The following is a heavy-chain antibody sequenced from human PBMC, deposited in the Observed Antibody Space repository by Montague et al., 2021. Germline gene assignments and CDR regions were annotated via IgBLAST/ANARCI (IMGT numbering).Heavy chain of an antibody. V-gene: IGHV4-38-2*02. J-gene: IGHJ6*03. Sequence: SETLSLTCTVSRSLINSDYYWGWIRQPPGKGLEWMGSVSHGARTYYNPSLKSRVTISVDTSNNHFSLKLSSVTAADTAMYYCARERDRYYYMDIWGKGTTITVSS. CDR3: ARERDRYYYMDI. CDR1: RSLINSDYY. CDR2: VSHGART.